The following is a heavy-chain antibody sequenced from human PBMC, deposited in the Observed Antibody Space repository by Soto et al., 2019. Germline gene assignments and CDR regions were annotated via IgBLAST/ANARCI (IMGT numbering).Heavy chain of an antibody. J-gene: IGHJ6*02. CDR3: AKDPSYNWNYLPAGVYYYYGMDV. D-gene: IGHD1-7*01. CDR2: ISYDGSNK. V-gene: IGHV3-30*18. Sequence: GGSLRLSCAASGFTFSSYGMHWVRQAPGKGLEWVAVISYDGSNKYYADSVKGRFTISRDNSKNTLYLQMNSLRAEDTAVYYCAKDPSYNWNYLPAGVYYYYGMDVWGQGTTVTVSS. CDR1: GFTFSSYG.